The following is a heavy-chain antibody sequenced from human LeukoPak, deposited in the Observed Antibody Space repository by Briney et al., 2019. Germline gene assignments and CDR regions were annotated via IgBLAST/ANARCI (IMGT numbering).Heavy chain of an antibody. Sequence: SETLSLTCTVSGGSITSSSHYWGWIRQPPGKGLEWIGGIYYTGTTYYNPSLKSGVTISVDTSKNQFSLKLSSVTAADAAVYYCARSRAGILTPYRWGQGTLVTVSS. CDR2: IYYTGTT. CDR3: ARSRAGILTPYR. D-gene: IGHD3-9*01. CDR1: GGSITSSSHY. J-gene: IGHJ5*02. V-gene: IGHV4-39*01.